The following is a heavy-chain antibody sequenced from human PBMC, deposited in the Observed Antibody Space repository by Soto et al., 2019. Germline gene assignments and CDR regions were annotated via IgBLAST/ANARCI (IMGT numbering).Heavy chain of an antibody. D-gene: IGHD3-10*01. V-gene: IGHV4-30-2*01. CDR2: IYHSGST. Sequence: PSETLSLTCAVSGGSISSGGYSWSRIRQPPGKGLEWIGYIYHSGSTYYNPSLKSRVTISVDRSKNQFSLKLSSVTAADTAVYYCARDQRRGVFDYWGQGTLVTVSS. CDR3: ARDQRRGVFDY. CDR1: GGSISSGGYS. J-gene: IGHJ4*02.